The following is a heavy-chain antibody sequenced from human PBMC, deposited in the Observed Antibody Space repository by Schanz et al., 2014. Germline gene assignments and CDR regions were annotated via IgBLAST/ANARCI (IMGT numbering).Heavy chain of an antibody. CDR3: AKVAPAATYLDS. V-gene: IGHV3-11*05. J-gene: IGHJ4*02. D-gene: IGHD2-2*01. CDR1: GFTFSDYY. Sequence: QVSLVESGGDLVKPGGSLRLSCAASGFTFSDYYMAWIRQAPGKGLEWVSHISGSSIHKNYADSVKGRFSISRDNGETSVYLQINSLRVEDTAVYYCAKVAPAATYLDSWGLGTLVTVSS. CDR2: ISGSSIHK.